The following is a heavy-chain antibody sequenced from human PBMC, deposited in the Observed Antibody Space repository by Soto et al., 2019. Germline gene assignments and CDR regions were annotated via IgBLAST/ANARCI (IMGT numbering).Heavy chain of an antibody. J-gene: IGHJ6*02. D-gene: IGHD6-13*01. CDR2: ISAYNGNT. CDR3: ARDPTQAAADDYGMEV. Sequence: ASVKISCKASGYTFTSYGISWVRQAPGQGLEWMGWISAYNGNTNYAQKLQGRVTMTTDTSTSTAYMELRSLRSDDTAVYYCARDPTQAAADDYGMEVWGQGTKVTVSS. V-gene: IGHV1-18*01. CDR1: GYTFTSYG.